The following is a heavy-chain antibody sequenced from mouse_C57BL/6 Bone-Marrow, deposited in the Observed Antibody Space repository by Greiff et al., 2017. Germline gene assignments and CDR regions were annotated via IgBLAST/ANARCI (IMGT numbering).Heavy chain of an antibody. CDR1: GFTFSSYG. Sequence: DVPLVESGGDLVKPGGSLKLSCAASGFTFSSYGMSWVRQTPDKRLEWVATISSGGSYTYYPDSVKGRFTISRDNAKNTLYLQMSSLKSEDTAMYYCARRFYFDYWGQGTTLTVSS. CDR3: ARRFYFDY. CDR2: ISSGGSYT. V-gene: IGHV5-6*01. J-gene: IGHJ2*01.